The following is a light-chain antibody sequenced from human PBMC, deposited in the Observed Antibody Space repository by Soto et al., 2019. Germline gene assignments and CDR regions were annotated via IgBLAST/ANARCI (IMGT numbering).Light chain of an antibody. J-gene: IGKJ1*01. V-gene: IGKV4-1*01. CDR1: QSVLDRSNNKNY. Sequence: DIVMTQSPDSLAVSLGERAIINCKSSQSVLDRSNNKNYLTWYQQKPGLPPKPLIHWASTREFGVPDRFSGSGSGTDFTLTISSRQAEDVALYYCQQYYAIPRTFGQGTKVELK. CDR3: QQYYAIPRT. CDR2: WAS.